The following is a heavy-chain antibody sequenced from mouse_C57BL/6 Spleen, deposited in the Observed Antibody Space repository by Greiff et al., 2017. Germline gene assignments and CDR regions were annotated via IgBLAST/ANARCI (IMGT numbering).Heavy chain of an antibody. Sequence: QVQLQQPGAELVKPGASVKLSCKASGYTFTSYWMHWVKQRPGRGLEWIGRIDPNSGGTKYNEKFKSKATLTVDKPSSTAYMQLSSLTSEDSAVYYCARSPITTVVDLYAMDYWGQGTSVTVSS. V-gene: IGHV1-72*01. J-gene: IGHJ4*01. D-gene: IGHD1-1*01. CDR3: ARSPITTVVDLYAMDY. CDR2: IDPNSGGT. CDR1: GYTFTSYW.